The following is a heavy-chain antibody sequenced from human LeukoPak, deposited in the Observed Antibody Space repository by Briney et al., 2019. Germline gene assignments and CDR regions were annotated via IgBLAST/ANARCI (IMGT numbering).Heavy chain of an antibody. CDR2: IYYSGST. D-gene: IGHD3-22*01. J-gene: IGHJ4*02. CDR3: ARVQDSSGLGTVY. CDR1: GGSISSSSYY. Sequence: SETLSLTCTVSGGSISSSSYYWGWIRQPPGKGLEWIGSIYYSGSTYYNPSLKSRVTISVDTSKNQFSLKLSSVTAADTAVYYCARVQDSSGLGTVYWGQGTLVTVSS. V-gene: IGHV4-39*01.